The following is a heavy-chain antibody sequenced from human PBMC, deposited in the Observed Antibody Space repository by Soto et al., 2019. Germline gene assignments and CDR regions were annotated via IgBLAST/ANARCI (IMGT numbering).Heavy chain of an antibody. CDR1: GGSISSGGYY. CDR2: IYYSGST. D-gene: IGHD2-15*01. V-gene: IGHV4-31*03. CDR3: ASHPYCSGGSCYYPRVGY. J-gene: IGHJ4*02. Sequence: SETLSLTCTVSGGSISSGGYYWSWIRQHPGKGLEWIGYIYYSGSTYYNPSLKSRVTISVDTSKNQFSLKLSSVTAADTAVYYCASHPYCSGGSCYYPRVGYWGQGTLVTVSS.